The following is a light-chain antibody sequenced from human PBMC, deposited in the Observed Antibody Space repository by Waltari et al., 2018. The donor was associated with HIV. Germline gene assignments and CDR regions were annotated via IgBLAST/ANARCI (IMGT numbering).Light chain of an antibody. J-gene: IGKJ1*01. CDR1: QSVSRD. CDR3: QHYTSSPTWT. Sequence: IVLTQSPGTLSLSPGERATFSCRASQSVSRDLAWYHQRPGQAPRLLIYSASTRATGIPDRFSGSGSGTDFTLTINSLEPEDSAVYYCQHYTSSPTWTFGQGTKVEIK. V-gene: IGKV3-20*01. CDR2: SAS.